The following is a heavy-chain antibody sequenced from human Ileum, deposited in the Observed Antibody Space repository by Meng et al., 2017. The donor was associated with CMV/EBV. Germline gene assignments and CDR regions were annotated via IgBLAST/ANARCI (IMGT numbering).Heavy chain of an antibody. D-gene: IGHD5-12*01. V-gene: IGHV4-30-4*08. Sequence: VPLDASAPVLVTPAKTLSLICTVSGDSITSGAFYWTWIRQSPGKGPEWIGYIYYSGSTYYNPSLKSRLTIALDTSKNQFSLRLTSVTDADTGVYYCATEYSASPGWFDPWGQGILVTVSS. CDR1: GDSITSGAFY. CDR3: ATEYSASPGWFDP. CDR2: IYYSGST. J-gene: IGHJ5*02.